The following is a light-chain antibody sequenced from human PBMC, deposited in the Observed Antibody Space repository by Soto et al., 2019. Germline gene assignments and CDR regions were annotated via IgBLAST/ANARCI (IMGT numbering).Light chain of an antibody. CDR2: RNS. CDR1: SSNIGSNY. CDR3: AAWDDRLSAAV. V-gene: IGLV1-47*01. J-gene: IGLJ7*01. Sequence: QSVVTQTPSASGTPGQRVTISCYGSSSNIGSNYVYWYQLLPGTAHRLLIYRNSERPSWVPDRFSGSKSGTSASLAISGLRSEDEADYYCAAWDDRLSAAVFGGGTQLTVL.